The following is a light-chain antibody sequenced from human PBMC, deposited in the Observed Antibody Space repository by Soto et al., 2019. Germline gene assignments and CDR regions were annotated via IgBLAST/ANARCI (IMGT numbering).Light chain of an antibody. CDR3: QQYNDWYRT. CDR2: GAS. J-gene: IGKJ1*01. CDR1: QSVTIN. V-gene: IGKV3-15*01. Sequence: ELVMTQSPASLSVSPGERATLSCRASQSVTINLAWYQQKPVQAPRLLIYGASTRATGIPARFSGSGSGTDFPHTITSLQSEDFAVYYCQQYNDWYRTFGQGHKGEVK.